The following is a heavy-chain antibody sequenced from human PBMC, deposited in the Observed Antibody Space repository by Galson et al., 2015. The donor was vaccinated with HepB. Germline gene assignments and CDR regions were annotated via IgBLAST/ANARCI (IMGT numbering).Heavy chain of an antibody. Sequence: SLRLSCAASGFTFSSYSMNWVRQAPGKGLEWVSYISSSSSTIYYADSVKGRFTISRDNAKNSLYLQMNSLRDEDTAVYYCARQSPREIYCGGDCYSADFDYWGQGTLVTVSS. D-gene: IGHD2-21*02. CDR1: GFTFSSYS. CDR3: ARQSPREIYCGGDCYSADFDY. J-gene: IGHJ4*02. CDR2: ISSSSSTI. V-gene: IGHV3-48*02.